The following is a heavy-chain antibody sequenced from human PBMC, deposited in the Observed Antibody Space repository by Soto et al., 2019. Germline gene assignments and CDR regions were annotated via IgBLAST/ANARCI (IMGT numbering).Heavy chain of an antibody. J-gene: IGHJ3*02. CDR2: ISAYNGNT. Sequence: ASVKVSCKASGYSCTSYGISWVRQAPGQGLEWMGWISAYNGNTNNAQKLQGRVTMTTDTCTSTAYMELRSLRAEDTAVYYCARGGIYDYVWGSYRYMIPDAFDIWGQGTMVTVSS. CDR1: GYSCTSYG. D-gene: IGHD3-16*02. V-gene: IGHV1-18*01. CDR3: ARGGIYDYVWGSYRYMIPDAFDI.